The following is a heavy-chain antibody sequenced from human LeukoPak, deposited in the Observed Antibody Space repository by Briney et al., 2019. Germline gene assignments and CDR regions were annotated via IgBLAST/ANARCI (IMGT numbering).Heavy chain of an antibody. CDR1: GFTFSSYS. V-gene: IGHV3-21*01. D-gene: IGHD3-22*01. CDR2: ISSSSSYI. Sequence: NPGGSLRLSCAASGFTFSSYSMNWVRQAPGKGLEWVSSISSSSSYIYYADSVKGRFTISRDNAKNSLYLQMNSLRAEDTAVYYCAREGRYSSGYYGFDYWGREPWSPSPQ. CDR3: AREGRYSSGYYGFDY. J-gene: IGHJ4*02.